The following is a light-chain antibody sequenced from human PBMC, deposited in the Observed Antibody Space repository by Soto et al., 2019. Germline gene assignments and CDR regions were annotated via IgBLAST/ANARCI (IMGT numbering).Light chain of an antibody. CDR3: QQANSFPFT. CDR2: AAS. Sequence: IQMTQSPSSVSASVGDSVTITCRASQGISSWLAWYPQKPGKAPKLLIYAASSLQSGVPSRFSGSGSGTHFTLTISSLQPEDFATYYCQQANSFPFTFGPGTKVDIK. V-gene: IGKV1D-12*01. CDR1: QGISSW. J-gene: IGKJ3*01.